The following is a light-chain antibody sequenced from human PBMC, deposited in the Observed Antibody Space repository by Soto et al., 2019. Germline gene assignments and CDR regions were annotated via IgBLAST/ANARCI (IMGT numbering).Light chain of an antibody. Sequence: EIVLTQSPGTLSLSPGERATLSCRASQSVSSSYLAWYRQKPGQAPRLLIYGGSSRATGIPVRFSGSGSETDFTLTITRLEPEDFAVYYCQQYSSSRTFGQGTKVDIK. J-gene: IGKJ1*01. CDR2: GGS. CDR3: QQYSSSRT. V-gene: IGKV3-20*01. CDR1: QSVSSSY.